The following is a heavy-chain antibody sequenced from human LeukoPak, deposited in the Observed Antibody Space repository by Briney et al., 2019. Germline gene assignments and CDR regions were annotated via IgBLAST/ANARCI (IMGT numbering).Heavy chain of an antibody. Sequence: SQTLSLTCTVSGGSISSGSYYWSWIRQPAGKGLEWIGRIYTSGSTNYNPSLKSRVTISVDTSKNQFSLKLSSVTAADTAVYYCARGPGSGSDSIDYWGQGTLVTVSS. J-gene: IGHJ4*02. D-gene: IGHD3-10*01. CDR2: IYTSGST. CDR1: GGSISSGSYY. CDR3: ARGPGSGSDSIDY. V-gene: IGHV4-61*02.